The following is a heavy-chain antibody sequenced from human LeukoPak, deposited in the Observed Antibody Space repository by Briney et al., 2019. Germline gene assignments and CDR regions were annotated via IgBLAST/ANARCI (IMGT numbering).Heavy chain of an antibody. D-gene: IGHD4-17*01. V-gene: IGHV4-59*08. CDR2: MFYSGSSGST. CDR1: GGSFSSYY. Sequence: PSETLSPTCTVSGGSFSSYYWSWIQQPPGKGLEWIGYMFYSGSSGSTNYNPSLTSRVTISVDTSKNQFSLKLSSVTAADTAVYYCARGGTMTTVPLWGQGTLVTVSS. CDR3: ARGGTMTTVPL. J-gene: IGHJ4*02.